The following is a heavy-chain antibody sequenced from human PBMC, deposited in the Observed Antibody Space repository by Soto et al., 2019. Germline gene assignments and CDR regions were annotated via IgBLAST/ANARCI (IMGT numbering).Heavy chain of an antibody. Sequence: SETLCLTCAVSGYTLSSASYWGWIRQPPGKGPEWIASIYHGGTTFYNASLKSRVTISVDTSKNHYSLKMRTVTAADTAVYYCAMVDVMVVDGRTFDYWGPGTLV. D-gene: IGHD2-8*01. CDR3: AMVDVMVVDGRTFDY. J-gene: IGHJ4*01. CDR1: GYTLSSASY. V-gene: IGHV4-38-2*01. CDR2: IYHGGTT.